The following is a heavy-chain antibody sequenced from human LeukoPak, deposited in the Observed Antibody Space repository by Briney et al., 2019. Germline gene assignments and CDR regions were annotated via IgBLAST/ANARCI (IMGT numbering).Heavy chain of an antibody. CDR2: ISSSSSTI. Sequence: GGSLRLSCAASGFTFSSYSMNWVRQAPGKGLEWVSCISSSSSTIYHADSVKGRFTISRDNAKNSLYLQMNSLRAEDTAVYYCARRGLVAVAAKGGFDIWGQGTLVTVSS. V-gene: IGHV3-48*04. CDR1: GFTFSSYS. CDR3: ARRGLVAVAAKGGFDI. D-gene: IGHD6-19*01. J-gene: IGHJ3*02.